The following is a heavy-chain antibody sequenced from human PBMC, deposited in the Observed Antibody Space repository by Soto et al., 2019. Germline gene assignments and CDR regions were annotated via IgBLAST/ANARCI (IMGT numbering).Heavy chain of an antibody. D-gene: IGHD3-3*01. Sequence: QVRLVQSGAEVKKPGSSLKLSCKVSGCNSTSYSIAWVRQAPGQGLQWLGTIVPLSGTPNHAHKFQGRVTITADTSTNTAYLELSSLRYEDTAIYYCARDWRQMSRGGFFDYWGQGSLVTISP. CDR2: IVPLSGTP. V-gene: IGHV1-69*06. CDR1: GCNSTSYS. CDR3: ARDWRQMSRGGFFDY. J-gene: IGHJ4*02.